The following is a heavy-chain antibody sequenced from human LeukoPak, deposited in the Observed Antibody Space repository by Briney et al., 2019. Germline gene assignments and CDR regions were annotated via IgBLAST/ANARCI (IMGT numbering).Heavy chain of an antibody. CDR1: GGTFSSYA. CDR2: ISAYNGNT. Sequence: ASVKVSCKASGGTFSSYAISWVRQAPGQGLEWMGWISAYNGNTNYAQKLQGRVTMTTDTSTSTAYMELRSLRSDDTAVYYCARDREMATIDFDYWGQGTLVTVSS. J-gene: IGHJ4*02. D-gene: IGHD5-24*01. V-gene: IGHV1-18*01. CDR3: ARDREMATIDFDY.